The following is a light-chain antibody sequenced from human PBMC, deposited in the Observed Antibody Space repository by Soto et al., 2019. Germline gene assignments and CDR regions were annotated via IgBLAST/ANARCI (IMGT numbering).Light chain of an antibody. Sequence: QPVLTQSPSASASLGASVKLTCTLSSGHSNYAIAWHQQRPEKGPRYLMKLNSDGSHSKGDGIPDRFSGSISGAERYLTISSLQSEYEADYYCQTWGTGIQVFGGGTKLTVL. J-gene: IGLJ2*01. CDR3: QTWGTGIQV. CDR1: SGHSNYA. V-gene: IGLV4-69*01. CDR2: LNSDGSH.